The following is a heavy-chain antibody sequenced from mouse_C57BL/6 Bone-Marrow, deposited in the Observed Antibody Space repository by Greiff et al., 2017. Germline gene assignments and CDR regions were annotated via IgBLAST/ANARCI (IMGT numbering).Heavy chain of an antibody. CDR3: ARMYGSKFLGFAY. V-gene: IGHV8-8*01. J-gene: IGHJ3*01. Sequence: QVTLKESGPGILQPSQTLSLTCSFSGFSLRPFGMGVGWIRQPSGKGLEWLAHIWWDDDKYYNPALKRRLTISKDTSKNQVFLKIANVDTADTATYYCARMYGSKFLGFAYWGQGTLVTVSA. D-gene: IGHD1-1*01. CDR1: GFSLRPFGMG. CDR2: IWWDDDK.